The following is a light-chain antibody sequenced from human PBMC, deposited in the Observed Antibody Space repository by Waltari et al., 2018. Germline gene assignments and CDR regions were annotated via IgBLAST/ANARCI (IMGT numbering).Light chain of an antibody. Sequence: SYELTQPPSVSVSPGQTASITCSGDKLGDKYACWYQQKPGQSPVVVLYEDTKRPSGVPERLSGSNSGNTATLTIRGTQAMDEADYYCQAWDSSTYHVVFGGGTKLTVL. J-gene: IGLJ2*01. CDR3: QAWDSSTYHVV. CDR2: EDT. CDR1: KLGDKY. V-gene: IGLV3-1*01.